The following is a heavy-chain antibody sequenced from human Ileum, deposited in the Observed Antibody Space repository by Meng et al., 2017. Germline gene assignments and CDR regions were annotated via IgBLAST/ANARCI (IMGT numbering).Heavy chain of an antibody. V-gene: IGHV3-74*01. D-gene: IGHD3-16*01. CDR2: INNDGSYT. CDR1: GFTFSGTW. Sequence: VQLVQSGGGRVQPGGYLRLSCAASGFTFSGTWMHWVRQAPGKGLVWVARINNDGSYTDYVDSVKGRFTISRDNTKNTLYLQMTDLRAEDTAVYYCVKDWGGAGALDYWGQGSLVTVSS. CDR3: VKDWGGAGALDY. J-gene: IGHJ4*02.